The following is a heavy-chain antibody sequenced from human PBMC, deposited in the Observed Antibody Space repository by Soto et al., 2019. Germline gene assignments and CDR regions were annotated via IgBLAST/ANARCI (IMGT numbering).Heavy chain of an antibody. J-gene: IGHJ5*02. D-gene: IGHD3-10*01. V-gene: IGHV1-18*01. CDR2: ISAYNGNT. Sequence: QVQLVQSGAEVKKPGASVKVSCKASGYTFTNYGISWVRQAPGQGLEWMGWISAYNGNTKYAQKLQGRVTMTTDTSTSTAYMDLRSLRSDDTAVYYCARGVGSESYYNQYNWFDPWGQGTLVTVSS. CDR1: GYTFTNYG. CDR3: ARGVGSESYYNQYNWFDP.